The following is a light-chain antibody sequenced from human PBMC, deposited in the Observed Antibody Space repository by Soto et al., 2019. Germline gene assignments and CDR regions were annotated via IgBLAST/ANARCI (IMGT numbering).Light chain of an antibody. CDR2: KAS. Sequence: DIQMTQSPSTLSGSVGDRVTITCRASQTISSWLAWYQQKPGKAPKLLIYKASTLKSGVPSRFRGSGSGTEFPLTISSLQPDDFATYYCQRYNSYSEAFGQGTKVELK. J-gene: IGKJ1*01. CDR1: QTISSW. CDR3: QRYNSYSEA. V-gene: IGKV1-5*03.